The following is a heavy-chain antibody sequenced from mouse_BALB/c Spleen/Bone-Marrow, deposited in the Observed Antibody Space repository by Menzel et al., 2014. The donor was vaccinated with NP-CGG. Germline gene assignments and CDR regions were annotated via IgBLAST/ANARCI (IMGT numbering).Heavy chain of an antibody. CDR2: IDPETGGT. V-gene: IGHV1-15*01. CDR1: GYTFTDYE. D-gene: IGHD4-1*01. Sequence: VQVVESGAELVRPGASVTLSCKASGYTFTDYEMHWVKQTPVHGLEWIGAIDPETGGTAYNQKFKGKATLTADKSSSTAYMELRSLTSEDSAVYYCTRSETGPFAYWGQGTTLTVSS. J-gene: IGHJ2*01. CDR3: TRSETGPFAY.